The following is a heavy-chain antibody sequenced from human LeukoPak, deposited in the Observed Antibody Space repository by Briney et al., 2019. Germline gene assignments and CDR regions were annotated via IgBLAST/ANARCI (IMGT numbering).Heavy chain of an antibody. V-gene: IGHV4-59*01. Sequence: SETLSLTCTVSGGSISSYYWSWIRQPPGKGLEWIGYIYYSGSTNYNPSLKSRVTISVDTSKNQFSLKLSSVTAADTAVYYCARGERWLQLYYFDYWGQGTLVTVSS. CDR3: ARGERWLQLYYFDY. J-gene: IGHJ4*02. CDR1: GGSISSYY. D-gene: IGHD5-24*01. CDR2: IYYSGST.